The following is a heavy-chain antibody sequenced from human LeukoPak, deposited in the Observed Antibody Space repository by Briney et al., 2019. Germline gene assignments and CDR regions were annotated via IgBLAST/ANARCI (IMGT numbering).Heavy chain of an antibody. Sequence: GGSLRLSCAASGFVFSNYWMSWVRQAPGKGLEWVANIKPDGTEKYCVDSLKGRFTISRDNTKNSLYLQMNSLRVEGTAVYYCARGGNSSWDYWGQGALVTVSS. J-gene: IGHJ4*02. D-gene: IGHD2-21*01. V-gene: IGHV3-7*01. CDR2: IKPDGTEK. CDR1: GFVFSNYW. CDR3: ARGGNSSWDY.